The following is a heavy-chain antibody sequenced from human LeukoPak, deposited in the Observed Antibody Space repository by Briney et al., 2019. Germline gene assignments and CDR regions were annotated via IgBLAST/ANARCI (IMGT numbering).Heavy chain of an antibody. D-gene: IGHD3-22*01. CDR2: ISGSGGST. CDR3: AKSRHYYDSNGG. CDR1: GFTFSSYG. J-gene: IGHJ4*02. V-gene: IGHV3-23*01. Sequence: GGSLRLSCAASGFTFSSYGMSWVRQAPGKGLEWVSAISGSGGSTYYADSVKGRFTISRDNSKNTLYLQMNSLRAEDTAVYYCAKSRHYYDSNGGWGQGTLVTVSS.